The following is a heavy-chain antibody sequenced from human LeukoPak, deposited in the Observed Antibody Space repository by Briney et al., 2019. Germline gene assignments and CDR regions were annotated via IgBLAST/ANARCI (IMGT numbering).Heavy chain of an antibody. D-gene: IGHD3-10*01. V-gene: IGHV3-9*01. CDR3: AKARGGIAFDI. CDR2: ISWNSGSI. J-gene: IGHJ3*02. CDR1: GFTFDDYA. Sequence: GRSLRLSCAASGFTFDDYAMHWVRQAPGKGLEWVSGISWNSGSIGYADSVKGRFTISRDNAKNSLYLQMNSLRAEDTALYYYAKARGGIAFDIWGQGTMVTVSS.